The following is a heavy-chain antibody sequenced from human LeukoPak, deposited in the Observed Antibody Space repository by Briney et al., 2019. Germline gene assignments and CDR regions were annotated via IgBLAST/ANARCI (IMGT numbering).Heavy chain of an antibody. J-gene: IGHJ4*02. D-gene: IGHD5-24*01. Sequence: SETLSLTCTVSGGSISSYYWGWIRQPPGKGLEWVGHMYYRGNTFYNPSLKSRVTISVDTSKNQFSLKLRSVTAADTAVYYCARQIPDGYKPLLFDYWGQGTLVTVSS. CDR2: MYYRGNT. V-gene: IGHV4-39*07. CDR3: ARQIPDGYKPLLFDY. CDR1: GGSISSYY.